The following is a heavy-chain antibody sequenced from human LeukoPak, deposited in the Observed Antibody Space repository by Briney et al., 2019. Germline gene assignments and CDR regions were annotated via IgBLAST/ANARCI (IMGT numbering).Heavy chain of an antibody. Sequence: SETLSLTCTVSGYSISTGYYWGWIRQPPGKGLEWIGSIYHSGSTYYNPSLKSRVTISVDTSKNQFSLKLSSVTAADTAVYYCARDLDFGVVTGYFDYWGQGTLVTVSS. D-gene: IGHD3-3*01. CDR2: IYHSGST. CDR1: GYSISTGYY. CDR3: ARDLDFGVVTGYFDY. J-gene: IGHJ4*02. V-gene: IGHV4-38-2*02.